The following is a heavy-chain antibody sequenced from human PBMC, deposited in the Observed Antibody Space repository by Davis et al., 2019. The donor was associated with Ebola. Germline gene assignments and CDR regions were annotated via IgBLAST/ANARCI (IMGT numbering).Heavy chain of an antibody. D-gene: IGHD5-18*01. V-gene: IGHV4-34*01. CDR1: GFTFSDYY. CDR2: INHSGST. CDR3: ARGHSYGSMVYGVDV. J-gene: IGHJ6*02. Sequence: GSLRLSCAASGFTFSDYYMSWIRQPPGKGLEWIGEINHSGSTNYNPSLKSRVTISVDTSKNQFSLKLSSVTAADTAVYYCARGHSYGSMVYGVDVWGQGTAVSVSS.